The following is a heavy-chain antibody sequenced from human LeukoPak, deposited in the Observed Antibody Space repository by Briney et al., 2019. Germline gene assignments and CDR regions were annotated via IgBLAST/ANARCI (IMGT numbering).Heavy chain of an antibody. CDR2: IYYSGST. CDR3: ARDQVAAGWFDP. D-gene: IGHD6-13*01. Sequence: SETLSLTCTVSGGSISSYYWSWIRQPPGKGLEWIGYIYYSGSTNYNPSLKSRVTISIDASKNQFSLKLSSVTAADTAVYYCARDQVAAGWFDPWGQGTLVTVSS. CDR1: GGSISSYY. V-gene: IGHV4-59*01. J-gene: IGHJ5*02.